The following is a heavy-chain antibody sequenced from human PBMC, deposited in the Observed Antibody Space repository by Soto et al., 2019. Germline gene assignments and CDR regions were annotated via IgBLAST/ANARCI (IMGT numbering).Heavy chain of an antibody. Sequence: SETLSLTCAVSGVSISSGNWWTWVRQSPQRGLEYIGEIFHDGTANYYPSFERRVAISVDTSKNQFSLKLTSVTAADTAIYFCARLVYDTRLNYMYFDFWGQGTLVPVSS. D-gene: IGHD3-10*01. J-gene: IGHJ4*02. CDR2: IFHDGTA. CDR1: GVSISSGNW. CDR3: ARLVYDTRLNYMYFDF. V-gene: IGHV4-4*02.